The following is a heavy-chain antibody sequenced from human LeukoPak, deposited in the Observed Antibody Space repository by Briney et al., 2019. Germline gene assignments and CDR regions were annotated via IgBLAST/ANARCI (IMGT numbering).Heavy chain of an antibody. V-gene: IGHV1-69*06. Sequence: GASVKVSCKTSGGTFSSYAISWVRQAPGQGLEWMGGIIPIFGTANYAQKFQGRVTITADKSTSTAYVELSSLRSEDTAVYYCAREEYSSSSPFDYWGQGTLVTVSS. CDR2: IIPIFGTA. CDR3: AREEYSSSSPFDY. CDR1: GGTFSSYA. D-gene: IGHD6-6*01. J-gene: IGHJ4*02.